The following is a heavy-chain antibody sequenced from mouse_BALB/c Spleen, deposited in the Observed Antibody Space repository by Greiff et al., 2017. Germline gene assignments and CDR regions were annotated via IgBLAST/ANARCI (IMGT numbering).Heavy chain of an antibody. CDR1: GYAFTNYL. D-gene: IGHD3-1*01. V-gene: IGHV1-54*01. CDR3: ARSGGDWYFDV. Sequence: QVQLQQSGAELVRPGTSVKVSCKASGYAFTNYLIEWVKQRPGQGLEWIGVINPGSGGTNYNEKFKGKATLTADKSSSTAYMQLSSLTSDDSAVYFCARSGGDWYFDVWGAGTTVTVSS. J-gene: IGHJ1*01. CDR2: INPGSGGT.